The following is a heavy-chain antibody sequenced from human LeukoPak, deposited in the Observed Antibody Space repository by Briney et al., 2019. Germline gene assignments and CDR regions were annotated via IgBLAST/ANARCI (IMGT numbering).Heavy chain of an antibody. Sequence: SETLSLTCTVSGGSISSSSYYWGWIRQPPGKGLEWIGSIYYSGSTYYNPSLKSRVTISVDTSKNQFSLKLSSVTAADTAVFYCARGVGMAVAGTRADYWGQGTLVTVSS. CDR3: ARGVGMAVAGTRADY. CDR2: IYYSGST. CDR1: GGSISSSSYY. J-gene: IGHJ4*02. D-gene: IGHD6-19*01. V-gene: IGHV4-39*01.